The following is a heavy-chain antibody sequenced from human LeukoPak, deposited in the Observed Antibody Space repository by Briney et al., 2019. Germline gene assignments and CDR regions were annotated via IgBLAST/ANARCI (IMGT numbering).Heavy chain of an antibody. J-gene: IGHJ4*02. D-gene: IGHD1-1*01. CDR2: MHPNSGNT. CDR1: GYSFTSYD. Sequence: GASVKVSCKASGYSFTSYDINWVRQARGQGLEWMGWMHPNSGNTGYAQKFQGRVTMTRNTSISTAYMELSSLRSEDTAVYYCARDLGSQGGTTNNSWGQGTLVTVSS. CDR3: ARDLGSQGGTTNNS. V-gene: IGHV1-8*01.